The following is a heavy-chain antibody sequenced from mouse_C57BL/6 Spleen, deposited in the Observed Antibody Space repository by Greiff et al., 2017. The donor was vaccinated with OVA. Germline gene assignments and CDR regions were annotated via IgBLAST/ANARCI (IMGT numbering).Heavy chain of an antibody. CDR1: GYAFSSSW. CDR3: ASSSPDGYYDWFAY. Sequence: QVQLQQSGPELVKPGASVKISCKASGYAFSSSWMNWVKQRPGKGLEWIGRIYPGDGDTNYNGKFKGKATLTADKSSSTAYMQLSSLTSEDSAVYVCASSSPDGYYDWFAYWGQGTLVTVSA. V-gene: IGHV1-82*01. CDR2: IYPGDGDT. J-gene: IGHJ3*01. D-gene: IGHD2-3*01.